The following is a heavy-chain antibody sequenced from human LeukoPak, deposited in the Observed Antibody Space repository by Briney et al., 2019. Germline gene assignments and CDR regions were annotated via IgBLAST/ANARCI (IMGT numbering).Heavy chain of an antibody. CDR3: ARWELPAHYYYYYYYGMDV. CDR1: GFTFSNYG. CDR2: ISSSSSYI. V-gene: IGHV3-21*01. D-gene: IGHD1-26*01. J-gene: IGHJ6*02. Sequence: GRSLRLSCAASGFTFSNYGMHWVRQAPGKGLEWVSSISSSSSYIYYADSVKGRFTISRDNAKNSLYLQMNSLRAEDTAVYYCARWELPAHYYYYYYYGMDVWGQGTTVTVSS.